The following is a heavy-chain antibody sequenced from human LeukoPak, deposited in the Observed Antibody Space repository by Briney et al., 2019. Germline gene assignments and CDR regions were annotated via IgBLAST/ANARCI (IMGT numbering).Heavy chain of an antibody. CDR3: TRAARVTVAATLHP. Sequence: GASVKVSCKASGYAFISYFIHWVRQAPGQGLEWMGIINPSGGSATYAQKFQGRVTMTSDTSTSTVFMELSSLKSEDTAVYFRTRAARVTVAATLHPWGQGTLVTLSS. CDR2: INPSGGSA. CDR1: GYAFISYF. D-gene: IGHD2-15*01. V-gene: IGHV1-46*01. J-gene: IGHJ5*02.